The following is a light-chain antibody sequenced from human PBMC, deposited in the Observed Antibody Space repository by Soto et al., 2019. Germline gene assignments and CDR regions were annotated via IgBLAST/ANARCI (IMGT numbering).Light chain of an antibody. V-gene: IGLV1-51*01. CDR3: GTWDNSLSV. Sequence: QSVLTQPPSVSAAPGQKVTISCSGSNSNIGNNYLSWYQQVPGTAHKLLIYDNNKRPSGIPDRFSGSKSGTSATLGITGLQTGDEADYYCGTWDNSLSVFGTGTKLTVL. CDR2: DNN. J-gene: IGLJ1*01. CDR1: NSNIGNNY.